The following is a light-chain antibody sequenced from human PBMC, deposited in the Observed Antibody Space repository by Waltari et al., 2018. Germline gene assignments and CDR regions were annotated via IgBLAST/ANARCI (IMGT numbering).Light chain of an antibody. CDR2: VAS. J-gene: IGKJ1*01. Sequence: EVVLTQSPGTLSLSPGERATLSCRASQSVSKYLAWYQQRPGQAPRLLIYVASTRATGVSDRFSGSGFGTDFSLTISRLEPEDFAVYFCQNHERLPATFGQGTKVEIK. V-gene: IGKV3-20*01. CDR3: QNHERLPAT. CDR1: QSVSKY.